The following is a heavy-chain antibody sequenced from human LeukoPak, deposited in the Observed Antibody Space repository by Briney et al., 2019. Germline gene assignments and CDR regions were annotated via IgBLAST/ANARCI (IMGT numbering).Heavy chain of an antibody. CDR1: GFTFSRYA. CDR2: ISGSGGST. D-gene: IGHD3-22*01. Sequence: GGSLRLSCAASGFTFSRYAMSWVRQAPGKGLEWVSAISGSGGSTYYADSVKGRFTISRDNSKNTLYLQMNSLRAEDTAVYYCAKDTDYYDSSGYYYSPNSFDYWGQGTLVTVSS. J-gene: IGHJ4*02. V-gene: IGHV3-23*01. CDR3: AKDTDYYDSSGYYYSPNSFDY.